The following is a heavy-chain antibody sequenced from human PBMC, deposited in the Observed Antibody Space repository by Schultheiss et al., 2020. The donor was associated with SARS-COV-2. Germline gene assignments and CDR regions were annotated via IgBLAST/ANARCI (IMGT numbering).Heavy chain of an antibody. CDR2: IKQDGSEK. V-gene: IGHV3-7*01. CDR3: ARDKGSGWDSWFDP. Sequence: GESLKISCAASGFTFSSYWMSWVRQAPGKGLEWVANIKQDGSEKYYVDSVKGRFTISRDNAKNSLYLQMNSLRAEDTAVYYCARDKGSGWDSWFDPWGQGTLVTVSS. D-gene: IGHD6-19*01. J-gene: IGHJ5*02. CDR1: GFTFSSYW.